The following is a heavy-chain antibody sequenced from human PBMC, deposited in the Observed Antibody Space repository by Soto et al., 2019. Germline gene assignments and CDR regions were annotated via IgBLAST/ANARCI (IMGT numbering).Heavy chain of an antibody. CDR2: IYPSGGST. CDR1: GYTFNSYY. Sequence: GAPVEVCWTACGYTFNSYYMAWVGKAPGQGLEWMGRIYPSGGSTDYAQKLQGRVTMTTDTSTSTAYMELRSLRSDDTAVYYCARGSIAAGWAMDVWGKGTTVTVSS. J-gene: IGHJ6*03. V-gene: IGHV1-46*02. CDR3: ARGSIAAGWAMDV. D-gene: IGHD6-13*01.